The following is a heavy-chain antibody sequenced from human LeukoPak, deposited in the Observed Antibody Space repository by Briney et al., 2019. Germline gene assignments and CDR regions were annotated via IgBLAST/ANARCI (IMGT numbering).Heavy chain of an antibody. CDR3: ASNSGELWSNFDY. V-gene: IGHV3-30*03. Sequence: GGSLRLSCAASGFTFSSYGMHWVRQAPGKGLEWVAVISYDGSNKYYADSVKGRFTISRDNSKNTLYLQMNSLRAEDTAVYYCASNSGELWSNFDYWGQGTLVTVSS. D-gene: IGHD3-10*01. CDR1: GFTFSSYG. CDR2: ISYDGSNK. J-gene: IGHJ4*02.